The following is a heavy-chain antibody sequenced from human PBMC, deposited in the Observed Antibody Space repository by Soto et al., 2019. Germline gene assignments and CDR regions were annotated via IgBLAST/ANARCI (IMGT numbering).Heavy chain of an antibody. D-gene: IGHD3-16*01. J-gene: IGHJ4*02. V-gene: IGHV4-39*01. CDR3: ARQPRGPGYGERGLYFDY. CDR1: GGSTNSRSDY. CDR2: VYYSGST. Sequence: SETLSLTCTVSGGSTNSRSDYWGWIRQPPGKGLEWIGSVYYSGSTHVNPSLQSRVTISVDTSRNQFSLNLIPVTAADTAVYFCARQPRGPGYGERGLYFDYWGQGTLVTVSS.